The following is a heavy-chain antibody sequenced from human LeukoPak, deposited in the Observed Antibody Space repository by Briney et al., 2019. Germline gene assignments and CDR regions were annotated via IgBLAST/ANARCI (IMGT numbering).Heavy chain of an antibody. CDR3: ARATSEALDY. D-gene: IGHD3-3*01. CDR1: GFTFSPYD. J-gene: IGHJ4*02. V-gene: IGHV3-30*03. Sequence: GGSLRLSCAASGFTFSPYDMHWVRQAPGKGLEWVALISYDESTKYYADSVQGRFTISRDNSKKSMYLQVNSLRAEDTAVYYCARATSEALDYWGQGTLVTVSS. CDR2: ISYDESTK.